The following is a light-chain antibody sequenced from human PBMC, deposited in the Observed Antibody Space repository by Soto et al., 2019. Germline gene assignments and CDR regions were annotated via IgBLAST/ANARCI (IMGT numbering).Light chain of an antibody. CDR1: QSVDSN. J-gene: IGKJ4*01. CDR2: GAS. V-gene: IGKV3D-15*01. CDR3: QQYNDWPLP. Sequence: EIVMTQSPATLSVSPGDGATLSCRASQSVDSNLAWYQQKPGQTPRLLIYGASTRPTGIPARFSGSVSGTEFPLTIISLQSEDSAVYYCQQYNDWPLPFGGGTKVEIK.